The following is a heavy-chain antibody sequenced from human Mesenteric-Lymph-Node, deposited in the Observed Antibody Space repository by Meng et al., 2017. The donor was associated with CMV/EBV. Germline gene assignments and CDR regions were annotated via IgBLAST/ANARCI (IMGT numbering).Heavy chain of an antibody. Sequence: SQTLSLTGAVYGGSFSGYYWSWIRQPPGKGLEWIGEINHSGSTNYNPSLKSRVTISVDTSKNQFSLKLSSVTAADTAVYYCARGKIDTAMVLGVAYYYYGMDVWGQGTTVTVSS. J-gene: IGHJ6*02. CDR2: INHSGST. V-gene: IGHV4-34*01. D-gene: IGHD5-18*01. CDR1: GGSFSGYY. CDR3: ARGKIDTAMVLGVAYYYYGMDV.